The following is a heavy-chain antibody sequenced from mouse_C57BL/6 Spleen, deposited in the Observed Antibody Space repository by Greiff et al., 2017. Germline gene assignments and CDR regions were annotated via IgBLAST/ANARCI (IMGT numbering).Heavy chain of an antibody. CDR3: ARGGYDPPYAMDY. CDR1: GYTFTSYW. Sequence: QVHVKQPGAELVMPGASVKLSCKASGYTFTSYWMHWVKQRPGQGLEWIGEIDPSDSYTNYNQKFKGKSTLTVDKSSSTAYMQLSSLTSEDSAVYYCARGGYDPPYAMDYWGQGTSVTVSS. CDR2: IDPSDSYT. V-gene: IGHV1-69*01. D-gene: IGHD2-2*01. J-gene: IGHJ4*01.